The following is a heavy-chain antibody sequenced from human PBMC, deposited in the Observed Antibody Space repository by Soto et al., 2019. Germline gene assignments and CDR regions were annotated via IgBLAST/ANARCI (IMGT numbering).Heavy chain of an antibody. D-gene: IGHD6-13*01. CDR1: GSTFSSYA. V-gene: IGHV3-23*01. J-gene: IGHJ3*02. Sequence: GGSLRLSCAASGSTFSSYAMSWVRQAPGKGLEWVSAISGSGGSTYYADSVKGRFTISRDNSKNTLYLQMNSLRAEDTAVYYCAKDRLKGIAAAPDDAFDIWGQGTMVTVSS. CDR2: ISGSGGST. CDR3: AKDRLKGIAAAPDDAFDI.